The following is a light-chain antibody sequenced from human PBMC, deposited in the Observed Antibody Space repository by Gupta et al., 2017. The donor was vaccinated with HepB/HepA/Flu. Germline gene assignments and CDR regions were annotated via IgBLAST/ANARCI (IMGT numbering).Light chain of an antibody. J-gene: IGKJ1*01. CDR1: QRIRSY. V-gene: IGKV1-39*01. CDR3: QQRDSTPRT. CDR2: AAS. Sequence: DIQMTQSPSSLSAFVGDRVTITCRASQRIRSYLNWYQQKPGKAPNLLIYAASSLQSGVPSRFSGSGSGTDFTLTISSLQPEDFATYYCQQRDSTPRTFGQGTKVEIK.